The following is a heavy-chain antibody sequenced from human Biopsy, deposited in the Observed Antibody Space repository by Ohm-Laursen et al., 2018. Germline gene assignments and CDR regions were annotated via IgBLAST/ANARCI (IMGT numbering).Heavy chain of an antibody. CDR1: GGSVRGYY. V-gene: IGHV4-59*02. D-gene: IGHD6-19*01. Sequence: SVTLSLTCCVSGGSVRGYYWSWIRQTSGTGLAWIGHIFYDGATNYSPSPSLQGRVTLSIDTSENTFSLTLASLTRADTGVYYCARVRSSGFFAFDIWGRGTTVSVSS. CDR3: ARVRSSGFFAFDI. J-gene: IGHJ3*02. CDR2: IFYDGAT.